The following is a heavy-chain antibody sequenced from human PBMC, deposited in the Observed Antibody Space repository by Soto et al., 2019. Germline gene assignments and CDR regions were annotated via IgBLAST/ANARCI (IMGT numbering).Heavy chain of an antibody. CDR1: GDPISSGGYF. CDR2: TYYTGTT. V-gene: IGHV4-31*03. D-gene: IGHD2-21*01. J-gene: IGHJ6*02. Sequence: QVQLQESGPGLVQPSQTLSLTCTVSGDPISSGGYFWTWIRPHPGKGLEWIGNTYYTGTTYYNPSLKSRVSISVDTSKNQFSLKLTSVTAADTAIYYCARDRVRRDNKPYGMDVWGQGTTVTVSS. CDR3: ARDRVRRDNKPYGMDV.